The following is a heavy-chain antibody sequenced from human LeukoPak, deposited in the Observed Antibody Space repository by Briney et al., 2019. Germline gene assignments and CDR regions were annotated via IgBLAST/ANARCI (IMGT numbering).Heavy chain of an antibody. Sequence: GGSLRLSCAASGFTFSSYGMHWVRQAPGKGLEWVAVIWYDESNKYYADSVKGRFTISRDNSKNTLYLQVNSLRAEDTAVYYCARDRAPDTSYWGPGSPSTPGGDAFDIWGQGTMVTVSS. CDR1: GFTFSSYG. D-gene: IGHD7-27*01. CDR2: IWYDESNK. V-gene: IGHV3-33*01. CDR3: ARDRAPDTSYWGPGSPSTPGGDAFDI. J-gene: IGHJ3*02.